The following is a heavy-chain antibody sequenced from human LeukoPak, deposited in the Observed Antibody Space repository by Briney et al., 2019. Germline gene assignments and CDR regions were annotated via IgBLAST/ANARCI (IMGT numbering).Heavy chain of an antibody. D-gene: IGHD6-13*01. V-gene: IGHV3-53*01. Sequence: GGSLRLSCAASRFTLCSNYMSWVRQAPGKGLEWVSVIYSGGSTYYADSVKGRFTISRDNSKNTLYLQMNSLRAEDTAVYYCAGHFDRSSYLYYWGQGTLVTVSS. J-gene: IGHJ4*02. CDR3: AGHFDRSSYLYY. CDR2: IYSGGST. CDR1: RFTLCSNY.